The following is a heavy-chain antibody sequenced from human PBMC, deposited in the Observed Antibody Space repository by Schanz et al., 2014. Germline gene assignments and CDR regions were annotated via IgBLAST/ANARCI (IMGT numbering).Heavy chain of an antibody. CDR3: VKIEYCGGDCYP. D-gene: IGHD2-21*02. CDR1: GFTFSSYA. V-gene: IGHV3-64D*06. J-gene: IGHJ5*02. Sequence: EVQLVESGGGLVQPGGSLRLSCSASGFTFSSYAMHWVRQAPGKGLEYVSAISSNGGSTYYADSVKGRFTISRDNSKNTLYLQMSRLRAEDTAVYYCVKIEYCGGDCYPWGQGTLVTVSS. CDR2: ISSNGGST.